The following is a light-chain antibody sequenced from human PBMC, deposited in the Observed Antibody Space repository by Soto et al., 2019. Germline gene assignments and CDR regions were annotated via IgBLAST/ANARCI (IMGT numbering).Light chain of an antibody. CDR1: SSDVGGYDY. Sequence: QSVLAQPASVYGSPGQSITISCTGTSSDVGGYDYVSWYQQPPGKAPKLMIYDVSNWPSGVSNRFSGSKSGNTASLTISGLQAEDEADYYCSSYTSSGTLVFGTGTKVTVL. CDR2: DVS. CDR3: SSYTSSGTLV. J-gene: IGLJ1*01. V-gene: IGLV2-14*01.